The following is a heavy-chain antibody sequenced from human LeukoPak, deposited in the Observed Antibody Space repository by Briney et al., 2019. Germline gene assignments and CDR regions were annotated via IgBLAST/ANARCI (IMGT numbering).Heavy chain of an antibody. CDR3: ARDQGGS. Sequence: GGSLRLSCAASGFTFSSYAMHWVRQAPGKGLEYVSGIRSNGGSTYYANSVKGRFTISRDNSKNTLYLQMGSLRAEDMAVYYCARDQGGSWGQGTLVTVSS. CDR2: IRSNGGST. V-gene: IGHV3-64*01. CDR1: GFTFSSYA. D-gene: IGHD3-16*01. J-gene: IGHJ4*02.